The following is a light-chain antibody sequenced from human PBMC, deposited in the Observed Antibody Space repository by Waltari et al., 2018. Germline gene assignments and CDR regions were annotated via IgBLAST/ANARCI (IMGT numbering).Light chain of an antibody. V-gene: IGKV3-20*01. CDR3: QHYDGSPYT. Sequence: EIVLTQSPGTLSLSPGDRATLSCRASESVKGNYLVWYQQKPGQAPRVLIYGSSTRATGIPDRFSGSGSGRDFTLTISRLEPEDFAMYYCQHYDGSPYTFGPGTKLEIK. CDR1: ESVKGNY. J-gene: IGKJ3*01. CDR2: GSS.